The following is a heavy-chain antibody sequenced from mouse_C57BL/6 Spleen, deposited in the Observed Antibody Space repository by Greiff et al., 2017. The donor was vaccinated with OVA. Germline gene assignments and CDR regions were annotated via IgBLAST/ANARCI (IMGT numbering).Heavy chain of an antibody. CDR2: INPNNGGT. CDR1: GYTFTDYY. V-gene: IGHV1-26*01. CDR3: ARRDSLYGIYWYFDV. J-gene: IGHJ1*03. D-gene: IGHD2-1*01. Sequence: EVKLQQSGPELVKPGASVKISCKASGYTFTDYYMNWVKQSHGKSLEWIGDINPNNGGTSYNQKFKGKATLTVDKSSSTAYMELRSLTSEDSAVYYCARRDSLYGIYWYFDVWGTGTTVTVSS.